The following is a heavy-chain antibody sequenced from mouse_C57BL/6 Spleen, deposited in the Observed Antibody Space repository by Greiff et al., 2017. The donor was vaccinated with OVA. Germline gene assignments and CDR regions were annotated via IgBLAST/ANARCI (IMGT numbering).Heavy chain of an antibody. V-gene: IGHV1-59*01. D-gene: IGHD1-1*01. CDR1: GYTFTSYW. Sequence: QLQQSGAELVRPGTSVKLSCKASGYTFTSYWMHWVKQRPGQGLEWIGVIDPSDSYTNYNQKFKGKATLTVDTSSSTAYMQLSSLTSEDSAVYYCATSYYYGSSYKDYWGQGTTLTVSS. CDR2: IDPSDSYT. CDR3: ATSYYYGSSYKDY. J-gene: IGHJ2*01.